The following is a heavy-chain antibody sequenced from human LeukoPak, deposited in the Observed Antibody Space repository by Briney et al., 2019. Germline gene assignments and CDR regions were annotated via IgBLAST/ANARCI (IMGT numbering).Heavy chain of an antibody. Sequence: GGFLRLSCAASGFTFSDYYMSWIRQAPGKGLEWVSAISGSGGSTYYADSVKGRFTISRDNSNNTLYVQMNSLRAEDTALYYCAKSRSGSANWALQIFDNWGQGTLVTVSS. V-gene: IGHV3-23*01. CDR2: ISGSGGST. D-gene: IGHD1-1*01. CDR3: AKSRSGSANWALQIFDN. CDR1: GFTFSDYY. J-gene: IGHJ4*02.